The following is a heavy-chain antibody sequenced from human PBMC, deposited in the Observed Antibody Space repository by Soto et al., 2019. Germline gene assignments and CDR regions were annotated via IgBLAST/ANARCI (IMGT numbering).Heavy chain of an antibody. J-gene: IGHJ5*02. D-gene: IGHD2-21*02. CDR2: IFPPGNT. CDR3: AREGDCGGGACYSGWFDP. CDR1: GGSVRSHY. Sequence: QVRLEESGPGSVKPSETLSLTCTVSGGSVRSHYWSWIRQSPGLGPEWIGYIFPPGNTGYNPSLQSRVTISADTSKNQIYLRLTSVTAADTAIYFCAREGDCGGGACYSGWFDPWGQGTLVTVSS. V-gene: IGHV4-59*02.